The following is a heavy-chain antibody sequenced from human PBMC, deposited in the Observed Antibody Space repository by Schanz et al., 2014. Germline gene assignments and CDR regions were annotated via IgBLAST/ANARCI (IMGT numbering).Heavy chain of an antibody. CDR2: IWSDGSTK. J-gene: IGHJ6*02. D-gene: IGHD6-13*01. Sequence: QVQLVESGGGVVQPGRSLRLSCAASGFTFSVYGMHWVRQAPGKGPEWVAVIWSDGSTKYYADSVKGRFTISRDNAKNSLYLQRNSLRAEDTAVYYCAREEGWCIAAAGPKHYYYGMDVWGQGTTVTVSS. CDR3: AREEGWCIAAAGPKHYYYGMDV. V-gene: IGHV3-33*01. CDR1: GFTFSVYG.